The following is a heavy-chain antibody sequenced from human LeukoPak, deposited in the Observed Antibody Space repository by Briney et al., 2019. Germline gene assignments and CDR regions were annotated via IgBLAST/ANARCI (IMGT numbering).Heavy chain of an antibody. V-gene: IGHV4-34*01. D-gene: IGHD6-19*01. CDR2: INHSGST. J-gene: IGHJ4*02. Sequence: SETLSLTCAVYGGSFSGYYWSWIRQPPGKGLEWIGEINHSGSTNYNPSLKSRVTISINTSKNQFSLKLSSVTAADTAMYYCARGYSSGWPDYWGQGTLVTVSS. CDR1: GGSFSGYY. CDR3: ARGYSSGWPDY.